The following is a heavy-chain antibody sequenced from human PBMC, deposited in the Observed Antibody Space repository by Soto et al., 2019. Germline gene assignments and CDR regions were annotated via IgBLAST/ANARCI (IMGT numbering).Heavy chain of an antibody. CDR3: APDITSVRGS. V-gene: IGHV1-69*01. Sequence: QVQMVQSGAEVKKPGSSARVSCKVSGGTFSRHSISWVRQAPGQGLEWMGGIIPIFDATQYAQKFQGRLTITADESTTTFHLDLTGLRPEYTAISSCAPDITSVRGSWGQGTLVTVS. D-gene: IGHD1-20*01. CDR2: IIPIFDAT. J-gene: IGHJ4*02. CDR1: GGTFSRHS.